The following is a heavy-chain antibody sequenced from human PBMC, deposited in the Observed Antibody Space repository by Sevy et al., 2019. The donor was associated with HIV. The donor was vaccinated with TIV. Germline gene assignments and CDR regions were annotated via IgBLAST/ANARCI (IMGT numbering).Heavy chain of an antibody. CDR3: ARAVSFPLKDYGDPNYYYGMDV. J-gene: IGHJ6*02. CDR1: GYTFTSYG. D-gene: IGHD4-17*01. Sequence: ASVKVSCKASGYTFTSYGISWVRQAPGQGLEWMGWISAYNGNTNYARKLQGRVTMTTDTSTSTAYMELRSLRSDDTAVYYCARAVSFPLKDYGDPNYYYGMDVWGQGTTVTVSS. CDR2: ISAYNGNT. V-gene: IGHV1-18*01.